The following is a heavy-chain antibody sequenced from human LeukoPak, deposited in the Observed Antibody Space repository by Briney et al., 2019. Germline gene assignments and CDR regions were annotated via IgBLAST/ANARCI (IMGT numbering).Heavy chain of an antibody. CDR1: GFTFSSYA. Sequence: GGSLRLSCVASGFTFSSYAMSWVRQAPGKGLEWVSAISGSGVSTYYADSVKGRFTISRDNSKNTLHLQMNSLRAEDTAVYYCAKTGCSAITCARGAFDIWGQGTMVTVSS. D-gene: IGHD2-15*01. V-gene: IGHV3-23*01. CDR2: ISGSGVST. CDR3: AKTGCSAITCARGAFDI. J-gene: IGHJ3*02.